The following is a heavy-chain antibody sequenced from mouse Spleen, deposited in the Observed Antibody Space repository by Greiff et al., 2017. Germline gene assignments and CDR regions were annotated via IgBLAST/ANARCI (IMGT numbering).Heavy chain of an antibody. Sequence: EVMLVESGGGLVKPGGSLKLSCAASGFTFSDYGMAWVRQAPGKGPEWVAFISNLAYSIYYADTLTGRFTISRENAKNTLYLEMSSLRSEDTAMYYCARRVRGDYYAMDYWGQGTSVTVSS. D-gene: IGHD2-14*01. CDR3: ARRVRGDYYAMDY. CDR2: ISNLAYSI. CDR1: GFTFSDYG. J-gene: IGHJ4*01. V-gene: IGHV5-15*01.